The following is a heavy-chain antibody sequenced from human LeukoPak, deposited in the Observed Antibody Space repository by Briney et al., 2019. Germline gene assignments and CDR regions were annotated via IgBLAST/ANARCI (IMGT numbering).Heavy chain of an antibody. D-gene: IGHD2-2*01. J-gene: IGHJ2*01. Sequence: SETLSLTCTVSGGSISSGSYYWSWIRQPAGKGLEWIGRIYTSGSTNYNPSLKSRVTISVDTSKNQFSLKLSSVTAADTAVYYCARTYVPPWYLDLWGRGTLVTVSS. CDR1: GGSISSGSYY. CDR3: ARTYVPPWYLDL. V-gene: IGHV4-61*02. CDR2: IYTSGST.